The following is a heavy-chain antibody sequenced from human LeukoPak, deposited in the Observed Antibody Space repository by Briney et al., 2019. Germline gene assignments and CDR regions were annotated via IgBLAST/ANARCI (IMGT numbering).Heavy chain of an antibody. V-gene: IGHV1-2*02. J-gene: IGHJ4*02. CDR3: ARGRLEAAATDDY. Sequence: ASVKVSCKASGYTFTDYYMHWVRQAPGQGLEWMGWVNPNSGGTRYAQRFQDRVTMTRDTSITTAYMELSRLRSDDTAVYFCARGRLEAAATDDYWGQGTLVTVSS. D-gene: IGHD6-13*01. CDR2: VNPNSGGT. CDR1: GYTFTDYY.